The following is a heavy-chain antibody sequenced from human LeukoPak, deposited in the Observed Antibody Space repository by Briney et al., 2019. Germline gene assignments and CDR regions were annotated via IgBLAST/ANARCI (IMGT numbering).Heavy chain of an antibody. CDR3: ATDRSNHDSFDS. D-gene: IGHD3-22*01. CDR1: GGTFRTYV. J-gene: IGHJ4*02. CDR2: ISPIFNAA. V-gene: IGHV1-69*13. Sequence: GASVKVSCKASGGTFRTYVFSWVRQDPGQGLEWMGGISPIFNAANYAQKFKGRVTITADEGTNTVYMEMSSLTSEDTAVYYCATDRSNHDSFDSWGQGTLVTVSS.